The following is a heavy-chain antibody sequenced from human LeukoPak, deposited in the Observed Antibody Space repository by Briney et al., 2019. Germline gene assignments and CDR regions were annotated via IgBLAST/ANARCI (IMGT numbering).Heavy chain of an antibody. CDR3: ARHGYSSSWYEDY. D-gene: IGHD6-13*01. V-gene: IGHV4-34*01. Sequence: SETLSLTCAVYGGSFSGYYWSWIRQPPGKGLEWIGEINHSGSTNYNPSLKSRVTISVDTSKNQFSLKLSSVTAADTAVYYCARHGYSSSWYEDYWGQGTLVTVSS. CDR2: INHSGST. CDR1: GGSFSGYY. J-gene: IGHJ4*02.